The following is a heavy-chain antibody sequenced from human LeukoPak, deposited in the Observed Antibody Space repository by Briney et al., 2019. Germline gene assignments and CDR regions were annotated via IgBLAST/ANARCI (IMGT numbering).Heavy chain of an antibody. CDR1: GFTFSSYN. Sequence: GGSLRLSCTASGFTFSSYNMNWVRQAPGKGLEWVSYISSSSTTIYYADSVKGRFTISRDNSKNTLYLQMNSLRAEDTAVYYCARAGYSSGWYVVDYWGQGTLVTVSS. D-gene: IGHD6-19*01. J-gene: IGHJ4*02. V-gene: IGHV3-48*01. CDR2: ISSSSTTI. CDR3: ARAGYSSGWYVVDY.